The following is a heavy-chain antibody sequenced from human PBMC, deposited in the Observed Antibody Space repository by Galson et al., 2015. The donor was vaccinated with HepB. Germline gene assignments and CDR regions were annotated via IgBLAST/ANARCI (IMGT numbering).Heavy chain of an antibody. J-gene: IGHJ4*02. Sequence: SLRLSCAASGFIFSNYGMQWVRQAPGKGLEWVAHIWYDGTYKHYADSVKGRFTISRDNAENTPFLQMNSLRAEDTAVYYCARDSGNGGSQDWGQGTLVSVSS. CDR2: IWYDGTYK. CDR3: ARDSGNGGSQD. D-gene: IGHD2-8*01. CDR1: GFIFSNYG. V-gene: IGHV3-33*01.